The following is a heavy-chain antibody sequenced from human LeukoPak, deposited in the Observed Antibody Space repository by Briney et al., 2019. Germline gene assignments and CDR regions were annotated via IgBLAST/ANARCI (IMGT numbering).Heavy chain of an antibody. D-gene: IGHD5-24*01. J-gene: IGHJ4*02. CDR2: IKQDGSKK. V-gene: IGHV3-7*04. CDR3: TRVGYIDEGIDY. Sequence: PSGGSLRLSCVASGFPFSSYWMTWVRQAPGKGLEWVANIKQDGSKKSYVDSVKGRFTISRDNAKNSLYLQMNSLRVEDTAIYYCTRVGYIDEGIDYWGQGTLVTVSS. CDR1: GFPFSSYW.